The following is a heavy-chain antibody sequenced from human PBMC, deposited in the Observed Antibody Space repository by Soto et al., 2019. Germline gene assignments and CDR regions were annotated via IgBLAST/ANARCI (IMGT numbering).Heavy chain of an antibody. Sequence: ASVKVSCKASGYTFTSYDINWVRQATGQGLEWMGWMNPNSGNTGYAQKFQGRVTMTRNTSISTAYMELSSLRSEDTAVYYCARDRYDFWSGYYTWLGFGDEYYYYGMDVWGQGTTVTVSS. J-gene: IGHJ6*02. D-gene: IGHD3-3*01. CDR3: ARDRYDFWSGYYTWLGFGDEYYYYGMDV. V-gene: IGHV1-8*01. CDR2: MNPNSGNT. CDR1: GYTFTSYD.